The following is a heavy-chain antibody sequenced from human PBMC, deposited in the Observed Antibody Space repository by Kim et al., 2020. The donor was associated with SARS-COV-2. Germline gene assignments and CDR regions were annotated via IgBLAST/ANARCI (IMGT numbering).Heavy chain of an antibody. CDR3: AKVPMGSGSPYYYYYGMDV. CDR2: ISYDGSNK. V-gene: IGHV3-30*18. Sequence: GGSLRLSCAASGFTFSSYGMHWVRQAPGKGLEWVAVISYDGSNKYYADSVKGRFTISRDNSKNTLYLQMNSLRAEDTAVYYCAKVPMGSGSPYYYYYGMDVWGQGTTVTVSS. D-gene: IGHD3-10*01. CDR1: GFTFSSYG. J-gene: IGHJ6*02.